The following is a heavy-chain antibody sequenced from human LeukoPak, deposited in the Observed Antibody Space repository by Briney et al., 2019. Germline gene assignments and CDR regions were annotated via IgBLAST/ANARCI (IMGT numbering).Heavy chain of an antibody. V-gene: IGHV4-39*07. CDR2: IYYSGST. CDR1: GGSISSSSYY. CDR3: ARDSVVFPISGGSYWYFDL. J-gene: IGHJ2*01. Sequence: SETLSLTCTVSGGSISSSSYYWGWLRQPPGKGLEWIGSIYYSGSTNYNPSLKSRVTISVNTSKNQFSLKLSSVTAADTAVYYCARDSVVFPISGGSYWYFDLWGRGTLVTVSS. D-gene: IGHD3-10*01.